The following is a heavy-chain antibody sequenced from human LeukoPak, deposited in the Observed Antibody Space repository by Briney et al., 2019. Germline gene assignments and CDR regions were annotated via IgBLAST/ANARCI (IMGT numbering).Heavy chain of an antibody. CDR2: ISYDGSNK. J-gene: IGHJ4*02. CDR1: GVTFSNYG. V-gene: IGHV3-30*18. D-gene: IGHD3-3*01. CDR3: AKDFTFAYYDFWSGYYPDY. Sequence: GGSLRLSCAAPGVTFSNYGMHWVRQAPGKGLEWVAVISYDGSNKYYADSVKGRFTISRDNSKNTLYLQMNSLRAGDTAVYYCAKDFTFAYYDFWSGYYPDYWGQGTLVTVSS.